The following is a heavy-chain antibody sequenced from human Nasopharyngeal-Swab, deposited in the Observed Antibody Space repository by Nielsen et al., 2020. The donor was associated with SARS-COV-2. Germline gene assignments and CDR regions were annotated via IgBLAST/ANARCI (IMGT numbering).Heavy chain of an antibody. Sequence: GESLKISCAASGFTFSSYAMSWVRQAPGKGLEWVSAISGSGGSTYYADSVKGRFTISRDNSKNTLYLQMNSLRAEDTAVYYCAKEVAAAIGEYYFDYWGQGPLVTVSS. V-gene: IGHV3-23*01. CDR3: AKEVAAAIGEYYFDY. CDR2: ISGSGGST. J-gene: IGHJ4*02. D-gene: IGHD6-13*01. CDR1: GFTFSSYA.